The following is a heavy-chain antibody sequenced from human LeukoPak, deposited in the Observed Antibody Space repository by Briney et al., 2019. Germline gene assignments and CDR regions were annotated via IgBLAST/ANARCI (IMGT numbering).Heavy chain of an antibody. Sequence: GGSLRLSCAASGFTFSDYYVSWIRQAPGKGLEWVSYISSSGSTIYYADSVKGRFTISRDNAKNTLYLQMNSLRAEDTAVYYCAPRGYSSSLNYYYYYMDVWGKGTTVTVSS. J-gene: IGHJ6*03. CDR1: GFTFSDYY. CDR2: ISSSGSTI. CDR3: APRGYSSSLNYYYYYMDV. V-gene: IGHV3-11*04. D-gene: IGHD6-13*01.